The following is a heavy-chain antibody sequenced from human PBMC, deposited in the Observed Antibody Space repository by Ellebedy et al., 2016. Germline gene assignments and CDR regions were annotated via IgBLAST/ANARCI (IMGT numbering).Heavy chain of an antibody. J-gene: IGHJ6*02. CDR2: IYHSGST. CDR3: ARIGAGTISYYYYGMDV. D-gene: IGHD6-19*01. V-gene: IGHV4-4*02. Sequence: SETLSLXXAVSGGSISSSDWWTWVRQTPGKGLEWIGEIYHSGSTNYNPSLKSRVTISVDKSKNQFSLKLSSVTAADTAVYYCARIGAGTISYYYYGMDVWGQGTTVTVSS. CDR1: GGSISSSDW.